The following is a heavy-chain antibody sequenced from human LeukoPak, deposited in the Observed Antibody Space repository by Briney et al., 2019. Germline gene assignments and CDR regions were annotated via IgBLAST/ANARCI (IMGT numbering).Heavy chain of an antibody. CDR3: ARGGGNRHFDS. J-gene: IGHJ4*02. V-gene: IGHV4-4*07. CDR2: IHTTGSN. CDR1: VGFTTYDY. D-gene: IGHD4-23*01. Sequence: PSETLSLTCSVSVGFTTYDYWNWIRQPAGKAPEWIGRIHTTGSNNYHHSLKSRLTMSLDKSKNQFSLKVTSMTAADTALYYCARGGGNRHFDSWGQGILVTVSS.